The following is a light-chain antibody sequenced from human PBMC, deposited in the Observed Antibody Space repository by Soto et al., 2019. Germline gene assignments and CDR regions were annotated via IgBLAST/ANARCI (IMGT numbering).Light chain of an antibody. J-gene: IGKJ2*01. Sequence: EIVMTQSPATLSVSPWERATLTCRASQSVSSNLAWYQQKPGQAPRLLIYGASTRATGIPARFSGSGSGTELTLTLSSLPPEDFAVYYCKHYNNWPPPTFGQGTKLEIK. CDR2: GAS. CDR3: KHYNNWPPPT. CDR1: QSVSSN. V-gene: IGKV3-15*01.